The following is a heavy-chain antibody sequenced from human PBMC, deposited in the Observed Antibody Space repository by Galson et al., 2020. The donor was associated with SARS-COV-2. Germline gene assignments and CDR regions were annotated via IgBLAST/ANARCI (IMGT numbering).Heavy chain of an antibody. Sequence: SETLSLTFTVSGSPLSSGPYHWARIRPTPGPGFEWIGSPYHNGNTYYNPSHRSPVIKHLHASANEVSLILLSVTAADTAIYYCARRGQYDSTITWGRGTLVFVSS. V-gene: IGHV4-39*01. CDR2: PYHNGNT. CDR1: GSPLSSGPYH. D-gene: IGHD3-10*01. CDR3: ARRGQYDSTIT. J-gene: IGHJ4*02.